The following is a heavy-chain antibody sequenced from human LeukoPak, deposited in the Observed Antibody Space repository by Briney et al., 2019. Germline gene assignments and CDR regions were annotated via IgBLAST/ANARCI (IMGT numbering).Heavy chain of an antibody. V-gene: IGHV1-69*13. CDR2: TTAIFRTT. J-gene: IGHJ4*02. D-gene: IGHD3-22*01. Sequence: SVKVSCTTSGGTFNSYAISWVRQAPGQGLEWMGGTTAIFRTTNYAQKFQGRVTITADESMSTVYMELSSLRSEDTAVYYCARHSGYHSTMYLDYWGQGTLVTVSS. CDR1: GGTFNSYA. CDR3: ARHSGYHSTMYLDY.